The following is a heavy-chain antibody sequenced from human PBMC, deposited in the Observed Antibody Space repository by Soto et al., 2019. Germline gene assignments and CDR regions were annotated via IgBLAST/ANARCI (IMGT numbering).Heavy chain of an antibody. CDR3: ARFVYGDYISDNWFDP. CDR2: IYYSGST. D-gene: IGHD4-17*01. V-gene: IGHV4-39*01. Sequence: ETLSLTCTVSGGSTSSSSYYWGWIRQPPGKGLEWIGSIYYSGSTYYNPSLKSRVTISVDTSKNQFSLKVNSVTAADTAVYYCARFVYGDYISDNWFDPWGQGTLVTVSS. J-gene: IGHJ5*02. CDR1: GGSTSSSSYY.